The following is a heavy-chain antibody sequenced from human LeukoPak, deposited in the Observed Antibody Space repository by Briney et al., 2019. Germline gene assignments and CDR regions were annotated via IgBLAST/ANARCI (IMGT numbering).Heavy chain of an antibody. Sequence: PGGSLRLSCAASGFTFSSYAIHWVRQAPGKGLEWVAVISYDGSNKYYADSVKGRFTISRDNSKNTLYLQMNSLRAEDTAVYYCSRDPERLWFGELSGGYYFDYWGQGTLVTVSS. V-gene: IGHV3-30*04. CDR2: ISYDGSNK. D-gene: IGHD3-10*01. CDR1: GFTFSSYA. J-gene: IGHJ4*02. CDR3: SRDPERLWFGELSGGYYFDY.